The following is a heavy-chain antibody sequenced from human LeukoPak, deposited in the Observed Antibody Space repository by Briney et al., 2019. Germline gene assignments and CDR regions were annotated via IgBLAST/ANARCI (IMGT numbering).Heavy chain of an antibody. CDR1: GFSISSHF. V-gene: IGHV3-53*01. J-gene: IGHJ4*02. Sequence: GGSLRLSCAAPGFSISSHFMTWVRQAPEKGLEWVSVIYTGGITHYADSVAGRFTISRDISKNTLYLQMNNLRVEDTAVYYCARDQVTSGGGLDYWGQGTLVTVSS. CDR2: IYTGGIT. D-gene: IGHD2-21*02. CDR3: ARDQVTSGGGLDY.